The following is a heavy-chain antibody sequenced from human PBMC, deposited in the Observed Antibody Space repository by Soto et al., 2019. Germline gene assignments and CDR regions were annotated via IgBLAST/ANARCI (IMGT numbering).Heavy chain of an antibody. Sequence: QLVQSGAEVKKPGSSVKVSCKASGGGFSSYAVNWVRQAPGQGLEWMGGIIPIFGTTTYAQNFQGRVTITADESTVTAYMELNSLKSDDTAVYYCARSYVSGSYGSFDPWGQGTLVTVSS. D-gene: IGHD3-10*01. CDR2: IIPIFGTT. V-gene: IGHV1-69*01. CDR1: GGGFSSYA. J-gene: IGHJ5*02. CDR3: ARSYVSGSYGSFDP.